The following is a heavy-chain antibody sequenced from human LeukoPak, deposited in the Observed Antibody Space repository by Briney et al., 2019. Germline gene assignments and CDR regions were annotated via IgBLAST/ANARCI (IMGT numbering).Heavy chain of an antibody. CDR3: ARARPPVTTFFDY. Sequence: GGSLRLSCAASGFTVSTNYLSWVRQAPGKGLEWVSFIDSGDTTSYADSVKGRFTTSRDISKNTLYLQMDSLRAEDTAVYYCARARPPVTTFFDYWGQGTLVTVSS. J-gene: IGHJ4*02. CDR1: GFTVSTNY. CDR2: IDSGDTT. V-gene: IGHV3-53*01. D-gene: IGHD4-17*01.